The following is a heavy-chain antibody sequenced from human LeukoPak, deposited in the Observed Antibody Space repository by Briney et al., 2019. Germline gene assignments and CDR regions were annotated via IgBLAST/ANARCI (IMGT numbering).Heavy chain of an antibody. CDR1: GFTFDDYA. D-gene: IGHD2-21*02. Sequence: PGRSLSLSCAASGFTFDDYAMHWLRQAPGKGLEWVSCISYNRDTIAYAHTVKRRFTISRDNGKNPLYLQMNSLRAEDPALYYCAKDYCGGDCYSGWYFDLWGRGTLVTVSS. V-gene: IGHV3-9*01. CDR3: AKDYCGGDCYSGWYFDL. CDR2: ISYNRDTI. J-gene: IGHJ2*01.